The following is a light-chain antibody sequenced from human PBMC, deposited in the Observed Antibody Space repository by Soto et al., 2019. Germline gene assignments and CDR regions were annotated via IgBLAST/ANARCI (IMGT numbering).Light chain of an antibody. V-gene: IGLV2-14*01. J-gene: IGLJ2*01. Sequence: QSALTQPASVSGSPGQSITISCTGTNSDVGRYNYVSWYQQHPGKAPKLMIYEVSNRPSGVSNRFSGSKSGNTASLTISGLQADDEADYYCSSYTRSSTLVFGGGTKLTVL. CDR2: EVS. CDR1: NSDVGRYNY. CDR3: SSYTRSSTLV.